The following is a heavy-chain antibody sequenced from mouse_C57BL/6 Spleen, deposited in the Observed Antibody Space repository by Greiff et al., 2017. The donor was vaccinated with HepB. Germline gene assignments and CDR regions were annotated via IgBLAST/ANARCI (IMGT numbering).Heavy chain of an antibody. CDR2: INPYNGGT. CDR3: ARLGGYYGY. D-gene: IGHD2-3*01. V-gene: IGHV1-19*01. J-gene: IGHJ2*01. CDR1: GYTFTDYY. Sequence: EVQLQQSGPVLVKPGASVKMSCKASGYTFTDYYMNWVKQSHGKSLEWIGVINPYNGGTSYNQKFKGKATLTVDKSSSTAYMELNSLTSEDSAVYYCARLGGYYGYWGQGTTLTVSS.